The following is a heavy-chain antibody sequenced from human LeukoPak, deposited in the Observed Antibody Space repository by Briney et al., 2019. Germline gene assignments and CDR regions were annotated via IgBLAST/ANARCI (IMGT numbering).Heavy chain of an antibody. V-gene: IGHV1-8*01. CDR2: MNPNSGNT. J-gene: IGHJ5*02. D-gene: IGHD3-10*01. CDR3: ARGQLYYYGSGSYWFDP. Sequence: ASVKVSCKASGYTFTSYDINWVRQATGHGLEWMGWMNPNSGNTGYAQKFQGRVTMTRNTSISTAYMELSSLRSEDTAVYYCARGQLYYYGSGSYWFDPWGQGTLVTVSS. CDR1: GYTFTSYD.